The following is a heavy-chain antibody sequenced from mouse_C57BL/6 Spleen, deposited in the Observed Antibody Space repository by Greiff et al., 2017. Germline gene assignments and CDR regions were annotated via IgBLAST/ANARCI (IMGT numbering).Heavy chain of an antibody. V-gene: IGHV1-80*01. Sequence: QVQLQQSGAELVKPGASVKISKASGYAFSSYWMNWVKQRPGKGLEWIGQIYPGDGDTNYNGKFKGKATLTADKSSSTAYMQLSSLTSEDSAVYFCARCYYCNYDARGYWGQGTSVTVSS. CDR3: ARCYYCNYDARGY. D-gene: IGHD2-1*01. CDR1: GYAFSSYW. CDR2: IYPGDGDT. J-gene: IGHJ4*01.